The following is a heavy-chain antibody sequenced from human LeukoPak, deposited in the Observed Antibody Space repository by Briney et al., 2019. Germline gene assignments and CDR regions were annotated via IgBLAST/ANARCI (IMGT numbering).Heavy chain of an antibody. D-gene: IGHD4-17*01. CDR2: IIPIFGTA. CDR3: ARDRDYGDYYFDY. V-gene: IGHV1-69*13. Sequence: SVKVSCKASGGTFSSYAISWVRQAPGQGLEWMGGIIPIFGTANHAQKFQGRVTITADESTSTAYMELSSLRSEDTAVYYCARDRDYGDYYFDYWGQGTLVTVSS. CDR1: GGTFSSYA. J-gene: IGHJ4*02.